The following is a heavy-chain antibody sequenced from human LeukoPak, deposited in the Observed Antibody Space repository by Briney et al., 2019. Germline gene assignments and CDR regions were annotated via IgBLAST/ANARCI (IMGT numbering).Heavy chain of an antibody. J-gene: IGHJ5*02. CDR3: ARDWGYGSSGLFDP. D-gene: IGHD6-6*01. CDR1: GFTVSSNY. CDR2: IYSGGST. V-gene: IGHV3-53*01. Sequence: PGGSLRLSCAASGFTVSSNYMSWVRQAPGKGLEWVSVIYSGGSTYYADSVKGRFTISRDNSKNTLYLQMNSLRAEDTAVYYCARDWGYGSSGLFDPWGQGTLVTVSS.